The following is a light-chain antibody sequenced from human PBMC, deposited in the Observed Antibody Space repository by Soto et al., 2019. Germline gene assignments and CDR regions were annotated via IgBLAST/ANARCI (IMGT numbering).Light chain of an antibody. CDR3: QQYNTYST. V-gene: IGKV1-5*01. CDR2: DAS. J-gene: IGKJ5*01. CDR1: QSISRW. Sequence: DIRITQSPSTLSASVGDSVTITCRASQSISRWLAWYQQKPGKAPQALIYDASSLKRGVPSRFSGNGSGTEFTLTISSLQPDDFATYYCQQYNTYSTFGQGTRLEIK.